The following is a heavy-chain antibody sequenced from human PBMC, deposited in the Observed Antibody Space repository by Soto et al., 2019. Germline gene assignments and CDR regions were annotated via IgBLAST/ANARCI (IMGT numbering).Heavy chain of an antibody. CDR3: GRATRLAAGLYYFDS. J-gene: IGHJ4*01. CDR1: GFTFSTYA. D-gene: IGHD6-13*01. V-gene: IGHV3-23*01. Sequence: EVQLLESGGGLVQPGGSLRLSCAASGFTFSTYAMTWVRQAPGKGLEWVSTISGSGSSTYYADSVKGRFAISRDSSKNTVYLQMKSLRVDDTAVYYCGRATRLAAGLYYFDSWGHGTLVTVSS. CDR2: ISGSGSST.